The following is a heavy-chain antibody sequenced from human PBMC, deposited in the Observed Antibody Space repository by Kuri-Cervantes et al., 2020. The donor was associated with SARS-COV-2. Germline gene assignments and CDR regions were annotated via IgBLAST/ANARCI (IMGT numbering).Heavy chain of an antibody. CDR2: IGTAGDT. D-gene: IGHD2/OR15-2a*01. Sequence: GESLKISCAACGFTFSSYDMHWVRQATGKGLEWVSAIGTAGDTYYPGSVKGQFTISRENAKNSLYLQMNSLRVEDTALYYCTKVFGVGSNINYFDYWGQGTVVTVSS. CDR3: TKVFGVGSNINYFDY. CDR1: GFTFSSYD. J-gene: IGHJ4*02. V-gene: IGHV3-13*03.